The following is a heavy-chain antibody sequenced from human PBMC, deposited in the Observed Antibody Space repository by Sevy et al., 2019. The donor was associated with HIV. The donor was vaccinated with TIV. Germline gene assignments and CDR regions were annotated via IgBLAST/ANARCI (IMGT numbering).Heavy chain of an antibody. V-gene: IGHV3-11*01. J-gene: IGHJ3*01. Sequence: GGSLRLSCAASEISFSDYYMSWIRQTPGKGLEWISYISSGGSIIYYADSVKGRFTISRDNAKNSLYLQMNSLRADDTAVYYCAKALNPALESMIEVIFRTLKGFDVWGQGTMVTVSS. CDR2: ISSGGSII. CDR1: EISFSDYY. D-gene: IGHD3-22*01. CDR3: AKALNPALESMIEVIFRTLKGFDV.